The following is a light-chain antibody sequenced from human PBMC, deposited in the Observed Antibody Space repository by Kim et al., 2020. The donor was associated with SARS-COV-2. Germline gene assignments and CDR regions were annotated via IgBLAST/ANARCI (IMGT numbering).Light chain of an antibody. J-gene: IGLJ1*01. CDR3: QVWDTSFHHV. Sequence: VAPGQTARITCEGNNIGSKRVHCYQQMPGQAPVVVLYRDTDRPSGISERFSGSNSGNTATLTISGVEAVDEADYYCQVWDTSFHHVFGSGTKVTVL. V-gene: IGLV3-21*01. CDR1: NIGSKR. CDR2: RDT.